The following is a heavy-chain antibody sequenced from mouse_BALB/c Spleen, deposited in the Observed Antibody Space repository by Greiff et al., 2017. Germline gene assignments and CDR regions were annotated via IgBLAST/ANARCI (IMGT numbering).Heavy chain of an antibody. J-gene: IGHJ4*01. CDR2: IWSGGST. V-gene: IGHV2-2*02. D-gene: IGHD1-1*01. Sequence: VKLQESGPGLVQPSQSLSITCTVSGFSLTSYGVHWVRQSPGKGLEWLGVIWSGGSTDYNAAFISRLSISKDNSKSQVFFKMNSLQANDTAIYYCARNEVTTVVVYYAMDYWGQGTSVTVSS. CDR3: ARNEVTTVVVYYAMDY. CDR1: GFSLTSYG.